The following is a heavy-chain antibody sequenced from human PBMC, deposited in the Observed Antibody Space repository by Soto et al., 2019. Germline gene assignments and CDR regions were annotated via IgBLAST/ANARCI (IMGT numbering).Heavy chain of an antibody. D-gene: IGHD3-3*01. CDR1: GFTFSSYA. Sequence: QVQLVESGGGVVQPGRSLRLSCAASGFTFSSYAMHWVRQAPGKGLEWVAVISYDGSNKYYADSVKGRFTISRDNSKNTLYMQMNSLRAEDTAVYYCARVRITIFGVVISPQNSDCYGMAVWGQGTTVTVSS. J-gene: IGHJ6*02. CDR3: ARVRITIFGVVISPQNSDCYGMAV. CDR2: ISYDGSNK. V-gene: IGHV3-30-3*01.